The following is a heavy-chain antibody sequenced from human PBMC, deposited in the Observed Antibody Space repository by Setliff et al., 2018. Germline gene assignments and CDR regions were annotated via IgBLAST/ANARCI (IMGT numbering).Heavy chain of an antibody. CDR2: INWSGGTA. J-gene: IGHJ5*02. CDR3: AKGAHFSNYARVFDP. CDR1: GFTFKDYG. V-gene: IGHV3-20*04. Sequence: LKISCAASGFTFKDYGMAWVRQSPGKGLEWVAGINWSGGTAGYADSVRGRFTISRDNAKSSVYLQMSSLRAEDTAFYFCAKGAHFSNYARVFDPWGQGTLVTVSS. D-gene: IGHD4-4*01.